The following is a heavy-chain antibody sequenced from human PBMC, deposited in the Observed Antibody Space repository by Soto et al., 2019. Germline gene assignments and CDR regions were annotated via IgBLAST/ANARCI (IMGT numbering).Heavy chain of an antibody. CDR2: ISYSGTT. D-gene: IGHD2-8*02. J-gene: IGHJ4*02. V-gene: IGHV4-30-4*01. Sequence: SETLSLTCTVSGGSISSGNYYWSWIRQPPGKGLEWIGFISYSGTTHYSASLRSRVSISVDTSKNQFSLDLSSVTAADTAVYYCARDKITGLFDYWGQGTLVTVSS. CDR3: ARDKITGLFDY. CDR1: GGSISSGNYY.